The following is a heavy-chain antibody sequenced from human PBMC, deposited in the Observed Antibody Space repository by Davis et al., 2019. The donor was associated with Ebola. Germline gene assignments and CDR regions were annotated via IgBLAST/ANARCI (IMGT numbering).Heavy chain of an antibody. J-gene: IGHJ4*02. V-gene: IGHV3-49*04. CDR2: IRSKIYGGTT. CDR1: GFTFGDYA. D-gene: IGHD4-11*01. CDR3: SRDDYPV. Sequence: GESLKLSCTASGFTFGDYAMTWVRQVPGKGLEWVGFIRSKIYGGTTEYAASVEGRFTISRDDSKSIAYLQMNGLKAEDSAVYYCSRDDYPVWGQGTLVTVSS.